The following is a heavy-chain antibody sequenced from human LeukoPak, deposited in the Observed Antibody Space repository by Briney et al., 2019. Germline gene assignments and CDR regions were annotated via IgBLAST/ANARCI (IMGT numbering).Heavy chain of an antibody. CDR2: IIPIFGTA. CDR3: ASLRGRDYYYYMDV. J-gene: IGHJ6*03. D-gene: IGHD1-26*01. Sequence: SVKVSCKASGGTFSSYAISWVRQAPGQGLEWMGGIIPIFGTADYAQKFQGRVTITADESTSTAYMELSSLRSEDTAVYYCASLRGRDYYYYMDVWSKGTTVTVSS. CDR1: GGTFSSYA. V-gene: IGHV1-69*13.